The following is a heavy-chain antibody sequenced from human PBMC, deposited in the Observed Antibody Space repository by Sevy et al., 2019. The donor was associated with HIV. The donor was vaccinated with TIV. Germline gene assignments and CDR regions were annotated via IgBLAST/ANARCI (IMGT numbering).Heavy chain of an antibody. D-gene: IGHD3-10*01. Sequence: SETLSLTCTVSGGSISSGDYYWSWIRQPPGKGLEWIGYIYYSGSTYYNPSLKSRVTISVDTSKNQFSLKLSSVTAAETAVYYCARFRGVLLWFGELSHNYGMDVWGQGTTVTVSS. V-gene: IGHV4-30-4*01. CDR2: IYYSGST. CDR3: ARFRGVLLWFGELSHNYGMDV. J-gene: IGHJ6*02. CDR1: GGSISSGDYY.